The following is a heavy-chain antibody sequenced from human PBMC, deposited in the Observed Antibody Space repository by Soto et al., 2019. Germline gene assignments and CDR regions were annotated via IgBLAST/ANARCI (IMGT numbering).Heavy chain of an antibody. CDR2: IKSKTDGGTT. D-gene: IGHD2-15*01. J-gene: IGHJ6*03. CDR1: GFTFSNAW. CDR3: TTDCSGGSCYFHLIYYCCMDV. V-gene: IGHV3-15*01. Sequence: EVQLVESGGGLVKPGGSLRLSCAASGFTFSNAWMSWVRQAPGKGLEWVGRIKSKTDGGTTDYAAPVKGRFTISRDDSKNTLYLPMNSLKSEDTAVYYCTTDCSGGSCYFHLIYYCCMDVWGRGATVIV.